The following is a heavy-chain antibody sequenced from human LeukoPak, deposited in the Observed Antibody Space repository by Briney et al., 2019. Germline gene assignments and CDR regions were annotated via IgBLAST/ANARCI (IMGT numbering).Heavy chain of an antibody. Sequence: ASVKVSCRVSGYTLTELSMHWVRQAPGKGLEWMGGFDPEDGETIYAQKFQGRVTMTEDTSTDTAYMELSSLRSEDTAVYYCARELQGDNSGTFDAFDIWGQGTMVTVSS. V-gene: IGHV1-24*01. CDR2: FDPEDGET. CDR3: ARELQGDNSGTFDAFDI. CDR1: GYTLTELS. J-gene: IGHJ3*02. D-gene: IGHD6-19*01.